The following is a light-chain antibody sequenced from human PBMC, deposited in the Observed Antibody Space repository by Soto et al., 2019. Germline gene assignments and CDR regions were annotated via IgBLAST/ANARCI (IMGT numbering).Light chain of an antibody. CDR3: QQYSNWPPWT. CDR2: GAS. V-gene: IGKV3-15*01. CDR1: QSVTNS. J-gene: IGKJ1*01. Sequence: EIVMTQSPVTLSVSPGERATLSCRASQSVTNSLAWYQQKPGQAPSLLIYGASTRATGVPARFSGSGSGTEFTLTISSLQSEDFAVYYCQQYSNWPPWTFGQGTKVDNK.